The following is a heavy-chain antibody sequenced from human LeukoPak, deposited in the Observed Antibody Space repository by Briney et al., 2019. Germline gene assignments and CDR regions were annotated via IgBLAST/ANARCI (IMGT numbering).Heavy chain of an antibody. J-gene: IGHJ4*02. CDR3: AKFAYSSSWFGDYFDY. CDR2: ISGSGGST. V-gene: IGHV3-23*01. D-gene: IGHD6-13*01. Sequence: RGSLRLSCAASGFTFSSYAMSWVRQAPGKGLEWVSAISGSGGSTYYADSVKGRFTISRDNSKNTLYLQMNSLRAEDTAVYYCAKFAYSSSWFGDYFDYWGQGTLVTVSS. CDR1: GFTFSSYA.